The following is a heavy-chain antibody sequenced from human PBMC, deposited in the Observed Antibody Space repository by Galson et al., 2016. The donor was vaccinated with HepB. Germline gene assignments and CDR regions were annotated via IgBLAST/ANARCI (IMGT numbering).Heavy chain of an antibody. CDR3: ARAMGQYQLLPFAMNV. CDR2: ISSSSVYI. V-gene: IGHV3-21*01. D-gene: IGHD2-2*01. Sequence: SLRLSCAASAFTFSRYSMSWVRQAPGKGLEWLSSISSSSVYIHYADSVKGRFTISRDNAKNSLYLHLSSLRVDDTAVYYCARAMGQYQLLPFAMNVWGQGTMVAVSS. CDR1: AFTFSRYS. J-gene: IGHJ6*02.